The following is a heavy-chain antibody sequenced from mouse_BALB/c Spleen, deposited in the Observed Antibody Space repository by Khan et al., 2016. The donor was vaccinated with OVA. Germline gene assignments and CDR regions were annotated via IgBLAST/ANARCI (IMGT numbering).Heavy chain of an antibody. CDR1: GYTFTSYY. J-gene: IGHJ3*01. CDR3: TRSGYGTFAY. CDR2: INPSNGGT. V-gene: IGHV1S81*02. D-gene: IGHD2-1*01. Sequence: QVQLKESGAELVKPGASVRLSCKASGYTFTSYYLYWVKQRPGQGLEWIGDINPSNGGTNFNEKFKSKATVTVDKSSSTAYMELSSLTSEDSAVYYCTRSGYGTFAYWGQGTLVTGSA.